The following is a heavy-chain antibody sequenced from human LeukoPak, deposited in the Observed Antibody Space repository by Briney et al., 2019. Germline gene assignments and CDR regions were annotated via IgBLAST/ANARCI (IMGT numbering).Heavy chain of an antibody. D-gene: IGHD1-1*01. J-gene: IGHJ3*02. CDR2: IYPGDADT. CDR3: ARRVYNWNEVWAFDI. CDR1: GYSFTSYW. Sequence: NRGGSLKISCKGSGYSFTSYWIGWVRQMPGKGLEWWGIIYPGDADTRYSPSFQGQVTISADKSINTAYLQWSSLKASDTAMFYCARRVYNWNEVWAFDIWGQGKMVTVSS. V-gene: IGHV5-51*01.